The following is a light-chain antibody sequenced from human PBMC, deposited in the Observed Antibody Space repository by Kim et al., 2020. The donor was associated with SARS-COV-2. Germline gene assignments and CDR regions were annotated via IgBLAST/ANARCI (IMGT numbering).Light chain of an antibody. CDR2: DAA. J-gene: IGKJ2*01. V-gene: IGKV3-11*01. CDR1: QSVSSC. Sequence: SLPREEAAPTSRASQSVSSCFASYQQQHGHAPRLLIYDAANRATGIPAGFSGSGSATEFTLTISSRLPHDFVVYYCQQRSNWPYTFGQGTKLEI. CDR3: QQRSNWPYT.